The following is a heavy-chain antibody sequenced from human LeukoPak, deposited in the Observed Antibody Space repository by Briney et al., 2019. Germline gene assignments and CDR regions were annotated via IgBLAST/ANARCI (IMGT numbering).Heavy chain of an antibody. CDR3: ARSGYCSSTSCYAVDAFDI. J-gene: IGHJ3*02. Sequence: GESLKISCKGSGYSFTSYWIGWVRRMPGKGLEWMGIIYPGDSDTRYSPSFQGQVTISADKSISTAYLQWSSLKASDTAMDYCARSGYCSSTSCYAVDAFDIWGQGTMVTVSS. V-gene: IGHV5-51*01. CDR1: GYSFTSYW. CDR2: IYPGDSDT. D-gene: IGHD2-2*01.